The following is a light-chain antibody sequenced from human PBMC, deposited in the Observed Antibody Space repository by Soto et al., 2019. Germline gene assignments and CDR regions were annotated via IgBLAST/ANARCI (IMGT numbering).Light chain of an antibody. Sequence: IVMTQPPLSLPVTPGEPASISCRSSQSLLHSNGYNYLDWYLQKPGQSPQLLISLGSNRASGVPDRFSGSGSGTDFTLKISRVEAEDVGVYYCMQPRQSWTFGQGTNVDIK. V-gene: IGKV2-28*01. CDR3: MQPRQSWT. CDR2: LGS. CDR1: QSLLHSNGYNY. J-gene: IGKJ1*01.